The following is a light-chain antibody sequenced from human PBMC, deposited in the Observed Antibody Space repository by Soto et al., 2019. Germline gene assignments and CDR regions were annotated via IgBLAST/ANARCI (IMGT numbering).Light chain of an antibody. CDR1: RSISSH. J-gene: IGKJ1*01. V-gene: IGKV3-15*01. CDR3: QHYNNWPPWT. Sequence: EIMMTQSPATLSVSPGERVTLSCRASRSISSHLAWYQQKPGQAPRLLMYDASTRAADIPARFSGSGSGTEFTLTISSLQPEDFAIYYCQHYNNWPPWTFGQGTKVEI. CDR2: DAS.